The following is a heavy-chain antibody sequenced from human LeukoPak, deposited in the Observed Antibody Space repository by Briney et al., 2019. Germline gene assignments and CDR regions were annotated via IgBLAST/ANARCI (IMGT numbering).Heavy chain of an antibody. D-gene: IGHD6-13*01. CDR1: GFTFSSYS. Sequence: GGSLRLSCAASGFTFSSYSMNWVRQAPGKGLEWVSSISSSSSYIYYADSVKGRFTISRDNAKNSLYLQMNSLRAEDTAVYYCARRSSSWYAGHAFDIWGQGTMVTVSS. V-gene: IGHV3-21*04. CDR3: ARRSSSWYAGHAFDI. CDR2: ISSSSSYI. J-gene: IGHJ3*02.